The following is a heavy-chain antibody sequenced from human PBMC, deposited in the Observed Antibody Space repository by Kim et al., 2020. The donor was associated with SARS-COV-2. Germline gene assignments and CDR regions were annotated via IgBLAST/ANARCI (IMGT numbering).Heavy chain of an antibody. J-gene: IGHJ6*02. Sequence: SETLSLTCAVYGGSFSGYYWSWIRQPPGKGLEWIGEINHSGSTNYNPSLKSRVTISVDTSKNQFSLKLSSVTAADTAVYYCARAPLRLIYGSGRTSHFGKSDYGMDVWGQWTTVTVSS. D-gene: IGHD3-10*01. CDR3: ARAPLRLIYGSGRTSHFGKSDYGMDV. CDR1: GGSFSGYY. V-gene: IGHV4-34*01. CDR2: INHSGST.